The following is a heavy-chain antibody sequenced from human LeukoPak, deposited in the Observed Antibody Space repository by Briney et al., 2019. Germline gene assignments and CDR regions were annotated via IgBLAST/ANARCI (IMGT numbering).Heavy chain of an antibody. J-gene: IGHJ3*02. Sequence: GGSLRLSCAASGFTFSSYAMHWVRQAPGKGLEWVAVISYDGSNKYYADSVKGRFTISRDNSKNTLYLQMNSLRAEDTAIYYCAKDLWWFGEFPNAFENWGQGTMVTGSS. CDR3: AKDLWWFGEFPNAFEN. CDR1: GFTFSSYA. CDR2: ISYDGSNK. V-gene: IGHV3-30*04. D-gene: IGHD3-10*01.